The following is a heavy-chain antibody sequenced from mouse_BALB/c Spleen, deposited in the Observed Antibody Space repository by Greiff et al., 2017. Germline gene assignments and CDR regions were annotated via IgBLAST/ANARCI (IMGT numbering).Heavy chain of an antibody. J-gene: IGHJ3*01. D-gene: IGHD1-1*02. CDR2: IDPYNGDT. V-gene: IGHV1-42*01. Sequence: VQLQQSGPELEKPGASVKISCKASGYSFTSYYMNWVKQSTGQGLEWIGNIDPYNGDTSYNQKFKGKATLTVDKSSSTAYMQLKSLTSEDSAVYCCAWYEIDYWGQGTPVTVSA. CDR3: AWYEIDY. CDR1: GYSFTSYY.